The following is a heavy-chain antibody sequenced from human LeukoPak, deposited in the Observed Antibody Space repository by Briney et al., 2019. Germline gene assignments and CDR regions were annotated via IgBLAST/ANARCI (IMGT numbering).Heavy chain of an antibody. V-gene: IGHV4-34*01. CDR1: GGSFSGYY. CDR2: INHSGST. J-gene: IGHJ4*02. D-gene: IGHD5-18*01. Sequence: SETLSLTCAVYGGSFSGYYWSWIRQPPGKGLEWIGEINHSGSTNYNPSLKSRVTISVDTSKNQFSLKLSSVTAADTAVYYCARARRDTAMVTPHFDYWGQGTLVTVSS. CDR3: ARARRDTAMVTPHFDY.